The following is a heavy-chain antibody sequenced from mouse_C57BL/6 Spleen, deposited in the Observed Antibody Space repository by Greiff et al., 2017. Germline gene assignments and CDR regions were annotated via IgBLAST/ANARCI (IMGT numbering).Heavy chain of an antibody. CDR1: GYTFTDYE. CDR3: TRKGRGNAWFAY. V-gene: IGHV1-15*01. J-gene: IGHJ3*01. CDR2: IDPETGGT. Sequence: QVQLQQSGAELVRPGASVTLSCKASGYTFTDYEMHWVKQTPVHGLEWIGAIDPETGGTAYNQKFKGKAILTADKSSSTAYMELRSLTSEDSAVYYCTRKGRGNAWFAYWGQGTLVTVSA.